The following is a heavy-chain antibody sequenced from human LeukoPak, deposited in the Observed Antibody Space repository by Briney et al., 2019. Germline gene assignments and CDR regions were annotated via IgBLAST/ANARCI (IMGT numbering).Heavy chain of an antibody. CDR2: ISSSGSTI. D-gene: IGHD2-2*01. Sequence: PGGSLRLSCAASGFTFSDYYMSWLRQAPGKGLEWVSYISSSGSTIYYADSVKGRFTISRDNAKNSLYLQMNSLRAEDTAVYYCARDRIVVVPAATYDAFDIWGQGTMVTVSS. J-gene: IGHJ3*02. V-gene: IGHV3-11*04. CDR3: ARDRIVVVPAATYDAFDI. CDR1: GFTFSDYY.